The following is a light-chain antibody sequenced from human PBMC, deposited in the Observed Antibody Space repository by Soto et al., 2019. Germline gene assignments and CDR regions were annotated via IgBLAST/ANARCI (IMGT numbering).Light chain of an antibody. Sequence: ETVLTQSPGTLSLSPGERATLSCRASQSVSSTYLAWYQQRPGQAPRLLIYGASSRATGIPDRFSGSGSGTDFSLTISRLEPEDFAMYYCQQYGSSPPWTFGQGTKVEIK. V-gene: IGKV3-20*01. CDR1: QSVSSTY. CDR3: QQYGSSPPWT. J-gene: IGKJ1*01. CDR2: GAS.